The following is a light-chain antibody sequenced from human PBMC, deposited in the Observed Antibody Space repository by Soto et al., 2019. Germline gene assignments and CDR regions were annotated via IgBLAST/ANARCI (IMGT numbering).Light chain of an antibody. J-gene: IGKJ1*01. CDR3: QQYNNYPWT. CDR2: KAS. Sequence: DIQMTQSPSTLSASVGDRVTITCRASQSISSWLAWYQQKPGKAPKLLIYKASSLESGVPSRFSGSGSGTDFTLTISSLQPDDFATYYCQQYNNYPWTFGQGTVVEIQ. CDR1: QSISSW. V-gene: IGKV1-5*03.